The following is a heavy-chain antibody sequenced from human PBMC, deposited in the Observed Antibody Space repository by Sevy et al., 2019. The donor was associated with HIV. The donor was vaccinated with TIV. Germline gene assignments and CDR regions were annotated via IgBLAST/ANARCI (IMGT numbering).Heavy chain of an antibody. J-gene: IGHJ4*02. CDR2: IRSKTGGGTT. CDR1: GFSFSNAW. V-gene: IGHV3-15*01. Sequence: GGSLRLSCAASGFSFSNAWMSWVRQAPGKGLEWVGLIRSKTGGGTTDFAAFAKGKFTISRDDSKDTLYLQMNSLKTEDTAVYYCTTDHRRDGIVVVPFEYWGQGTLVTVSS. D-gene: IGHD3-22*01. CDR3: TTDHRRDGIVVVPFEY.